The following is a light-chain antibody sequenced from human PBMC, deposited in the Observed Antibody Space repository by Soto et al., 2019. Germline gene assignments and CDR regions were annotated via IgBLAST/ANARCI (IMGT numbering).Light chain of an antibody. CDR3: YSYTASDIWV. Sequence: QSALTQPRSVSGSPGQSVTISCTGTNSDVGRYNFVSRYQQLPGKAPKLLISAVSQRPSGVPDRFSGSKSGNTASLTISGLQADDEADYFCYSYTASDIWVFGGGTKVTVL. CDR2: AVS. V-gene: IGLV2-11*01. J-gene: IGLJ3*02. CDR1: NSDVGRYNF.